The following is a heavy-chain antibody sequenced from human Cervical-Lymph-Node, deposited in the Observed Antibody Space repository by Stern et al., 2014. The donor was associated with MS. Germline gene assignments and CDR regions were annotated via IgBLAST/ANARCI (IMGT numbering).Heavy chain of an antibody. CDR2: IIPIFGRA. CDR3: ARGWSYDILTGYSY. CDR1: GGTFSSYA. Sequence: QVQLVQSGAEVQKPGSSVKVSCKASGGTFSSYAISWVRQAPGQGLEWMGGIIPIFGRANYAQKLQGRVTITADESTSTAYMELSSLRSEDTAVYYCARGWSYDILTGYSYWGQGTLVTVSS. V-gene: IGHV1-69*01. J-gene: IGHJ4*02. D-gene: IGHD3-9*01.